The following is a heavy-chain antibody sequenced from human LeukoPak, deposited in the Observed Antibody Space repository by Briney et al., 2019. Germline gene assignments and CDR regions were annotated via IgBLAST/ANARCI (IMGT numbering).Heavy chain of an antibody. CDR2: INSDGTT. J-gene: IGHJ4*02. D-gene: IGHD3-10*01. CDR3: ASAYYYRLPD. V-gene: IGHV3-74*01. CDR1: GFTVSSDW. Sequence: PGGSLRLSCAASGFTVSSDWMHWVRQAPGKGLVWVSRINSDGTTTYADSVKGRFTISRDNAKNTLYLQMNRLRAEDTALYYCASAYYYRLPDWGQGTLVTVSS.